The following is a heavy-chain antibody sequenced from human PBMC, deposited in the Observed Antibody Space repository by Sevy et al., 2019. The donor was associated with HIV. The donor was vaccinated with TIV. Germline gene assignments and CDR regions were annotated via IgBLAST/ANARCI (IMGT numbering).Heavy chain of an antibody. CDR1: GASITDYY. V-gene: IGHV4-59*12. D-gene: IGHD3-3*02. Sequence: SETLSLSCSVSGASITDYYWSWIRQPPGKGLEWFGYVFHSGDSNYNPSLKSRVAMSVDTSKNQFSLRLASVSAADTAVYYCARDHLSQGLDPWGQGILVTVSS. CDR3: ARDHLSQGLDP. CDR2: VFHSGDS. J-gene: IGHJ5*02.